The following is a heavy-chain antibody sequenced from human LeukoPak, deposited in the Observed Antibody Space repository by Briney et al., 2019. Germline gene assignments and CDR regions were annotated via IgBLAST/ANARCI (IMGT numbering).Heavy chain of an antibody. D-gene: IGHD3-3*01. J-gene: IGHJ6*02. CDR3: TTDMYYDFWSGYDRARYYYYGMDV. CDR2: IKSKTDGGTT. V-gene: IGHV3-15*01. Sequence: GGSLRLSCAPSGFTFSNAWMSWVRQAPGKGLEWVGRIKSKTDGGTTDYAAPVKGRFTISRDDSKNTLYLQMNSLKTEDTAVYYCTTDMYYDFWSGYDRARYYYYGMDVWGQGTTVTVSS. CDR1: GFTFSNAW.